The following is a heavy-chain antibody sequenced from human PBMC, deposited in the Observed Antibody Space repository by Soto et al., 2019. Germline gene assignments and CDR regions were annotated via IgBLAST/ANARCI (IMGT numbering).Heavy chain of an antibody. V-gene: IGHV1-69*02. Sequence: SVKVSCKASGGTFSSYTISWVRQAPGQGLEWMGRIIPILGIANYAQKFQGRVTITADKSTSTAYMELSSLRSEDTAVYYCARVSAGPSAGLFDYWGQGTLVTVS. CDR3: ARVSAGPSAGLFDY. J-gene: IGHJ4*02. CDR2: IIPILGIA. CDR1: GGTFSSYT. D-gene: IGHD6-13*01.